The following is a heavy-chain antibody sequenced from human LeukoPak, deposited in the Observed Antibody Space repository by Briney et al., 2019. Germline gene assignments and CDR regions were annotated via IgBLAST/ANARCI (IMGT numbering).Heavy chain of an antibody. J-gene: IGHJ3*01. CDR1: GYTFTGYY. CDR2: ITPSSGGT. CDR3: GRSSSDSAGAFDV. Sequence: GASVKVSCKTSGYTFTGYYMHWVRQAPGQGLEWMGWITPSSGGTDSAQRFQGRVTMTRDTSISTAYMELIRLTSDDTAVYYWGRSSSDSAGAFDVWGQGTMVTVSS. V-gene: IGHV1-2*02. D-gene: IGHD2-2*01.